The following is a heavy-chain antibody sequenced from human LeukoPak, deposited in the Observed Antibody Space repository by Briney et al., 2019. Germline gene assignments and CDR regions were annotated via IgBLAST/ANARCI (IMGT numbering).Heavy chain of an antibody. Sequence: GGSLRLSCEASGFTFSSYAMGWVRQAPGKGLEWVSVTSERGGSTHYADSVKGRFTISRDNSKNTLYLQMNSLRAEDTAVYYCAKDISGVAVAGTFLVNYYYIDVWGKGTTVTVSS. D-gene: IGHD6-19*01. CDR3: AKDISGVAVAGTFLVNYYYIDV. CDR2: TSERGGST. J-gene: IGHJ6*03. CDR1: GFTFSSYA. V-gene: IGHV3-23*01.